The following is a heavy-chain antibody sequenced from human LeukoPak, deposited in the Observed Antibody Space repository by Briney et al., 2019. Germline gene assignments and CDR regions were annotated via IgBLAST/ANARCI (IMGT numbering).Heavy chain of an antibody. Sequence: GWSQRLCCAASGFTFSSDAMSWDRQAPGNGLERVSSISGSGNRTYYADSVKGRFTISRDNSKNTLFLQMNSLRAEDTAVYYCAKNLYCGAGSCYPSALGLDVWGQGTTVTVSS. J-gene: IGHJ6*02. CDR2: ISGSGNRT. CDR3: AKNLYCGAGSCYPSALGLDV. D-gene: IGHD2-15*01. V-gene: IGHV3-23*01. CDR1: GFTFSSDA.